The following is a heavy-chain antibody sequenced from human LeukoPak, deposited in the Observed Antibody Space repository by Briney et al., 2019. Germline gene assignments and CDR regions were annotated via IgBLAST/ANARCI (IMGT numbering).Heavy chain of an antibody. CDR3: AKDAVDY. J-gene: IGHJ4*02. CDR2: IRDSGGKT. Sequence: GGPLRLSCAPPGSTFSCLDITWARRAQGKGLEWVSSIRDSGGKTYYADSVKGRFTISRDNSKNTLYLQMNSLKVEDTAVYYCAKDAVDYWGQGTLVTVSS. V-gene: IGHV3-23*01. CDR1: GSTFSCLD.